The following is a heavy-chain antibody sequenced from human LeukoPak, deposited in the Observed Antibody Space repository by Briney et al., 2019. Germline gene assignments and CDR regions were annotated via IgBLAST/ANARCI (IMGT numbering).Heavy chain of an antibody. CDR2: MYTNGST. Sequence: PSETLSLTCTVSGGSITSYYWSWIRQPAGKGLEWIGRMYTNGSTNYNPSLKSRVTMSIDTSKNQFSLKLSSVTAADTAVYFCARGVYFDSSGLSPALDLWGRGTLVTVSS. V-gene: IGHV4-4*07. CDR1: GGSITSYY. J-gene: IGHJ2*01. D-gene: IGHD3-22*01. CDR3: ARGVYFDSSGLSPALDL.